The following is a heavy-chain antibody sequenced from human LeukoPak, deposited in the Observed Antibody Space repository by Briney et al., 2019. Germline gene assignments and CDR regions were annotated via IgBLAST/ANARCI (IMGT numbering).Heavy chain of an antibody. D-gene: IGHD4-23*01. CDR3: AREANGGNSLDY. CDR1: GGSISSYY. V-gene: IGHV4-59*01. J-gene: IGHJ4*02. CDR2: IYYSGSS. Sequence: SETLSLTCTVSGGSISSYYWTWIRQPPGKGLEWIGYIYYSGSSNYNPSPKSRVTISVDTSKNQFSLKLSSVTAADTAVYYCAREANGGNSLDYWGQGTLVTVSS.